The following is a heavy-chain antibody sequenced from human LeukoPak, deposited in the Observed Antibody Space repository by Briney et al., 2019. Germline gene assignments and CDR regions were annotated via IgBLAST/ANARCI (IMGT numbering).Heavy chain of an antibody. V-gene: IGHV1-18*01. Sequence: ASETVSRKSSGFRFSSYGFSWVRQVPPQGLEWMGWVSAYSGDTKYAHRLQERVTMTTDTSTNTAYMDRRGMSADDAAVYYCARTYYAISTYHPSGYWGQGTLVTVSS. CDR2: VSAYSGDT. D-gene: IGHD3-22*01. J-gene: IGHJ4*02. CDR3: ARTYYAISTYHPSGY. CDR1: GFRFSSYG.